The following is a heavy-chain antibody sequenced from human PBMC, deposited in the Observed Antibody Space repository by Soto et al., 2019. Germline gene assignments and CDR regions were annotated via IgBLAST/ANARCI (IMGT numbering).Heavy chain of an antibody. D-gene: IGHD4-17*01. J-gene: IGHJ6*03. CDR1: GYTFTSYA. Sequence: ASVKVSCKASGYTFTSYAMHWVRQAPGQRLEWMGWINAGNGNTKYSQKFQGRVTITRDTSASTAYMELSSLRSEDTAVYYCARGGRSYGDYAAYYYYYMDVWGKGTTVTVS. CDR3: ARGGRSYGDYAAYYYYYMDV. CDR2: INAGNGNT. V-gene: IGHV1-3*01.